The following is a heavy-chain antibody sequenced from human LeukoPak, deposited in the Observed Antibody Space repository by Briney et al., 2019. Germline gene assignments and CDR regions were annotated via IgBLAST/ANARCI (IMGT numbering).Heavy chain of an antibody. CDR3: ARVRSSWPYWYLDL. D-gene: IGHD6-13*01. CDR2: INGDESTT. V-gene: IGHV3-74*01. CDR1: GFTFSNYW. J-gene: IGHJ2*01. Sequence: PGGSLRLSCAASGFTFSNYWMHWVRQAPGKGLVWVSRINGDESTTNYADSVAGRFTISRDNAKNTLYLQMNSLRAEDTAVYSCARVRSSWPYWYLDLWGRGTLVTVSS.